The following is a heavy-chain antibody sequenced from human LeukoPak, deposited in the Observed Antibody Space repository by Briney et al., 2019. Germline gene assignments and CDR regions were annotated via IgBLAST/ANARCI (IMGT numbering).Heavy chain of an antibody. CDR3: ARRFDS. CDR2: ISSSGSI. CDR1: GFTFSSYG. Sequence: GGSLRLSCVASGFTFSSYGMNWVRQAPGKGLEWVSYISSSGSIYYADSVKGRFTISRDNAKNSLYLQMNSLRDEDTAVYYCARRFDSWGQGTLVTVSS. V-gene: IGHV3-48*02. J-gene: IGHJ4*02.